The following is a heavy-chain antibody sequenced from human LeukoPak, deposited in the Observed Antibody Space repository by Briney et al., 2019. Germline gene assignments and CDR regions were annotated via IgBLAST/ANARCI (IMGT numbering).Heavy chain of an antibody. CDR1: GRSMSTYH. V-gene: IGHV4-59*01. J-gene: IGHJ5*02. CDR2: VSYSGRT. Sequence: SSETLSLTCNVSGRSMSTYHWNWIRQPPGKRMEWIGYVSYSGRTSYKSSLESRVSIPIEMSKNQFYLKLASVTAADTAVYYFSGALGPSRTWFAPWGQGTLVTVSS. D-gene: IGHD1-14*01. CDR3: SGALGPSRTWFAP.